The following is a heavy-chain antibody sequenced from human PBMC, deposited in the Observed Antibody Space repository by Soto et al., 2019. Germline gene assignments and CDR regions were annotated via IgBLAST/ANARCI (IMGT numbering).Heavy chain of an antibody. CDR3: ARVPLEREGYSSSWDIYGMDV. CDR2: TYYRSKWYN. D-gene: IGHD6-13*01. J-gene: IGHJ6*02. Sequence: SHTLSLTCAISGDSVSSNSAAWNWIRQSPSRGLEWLGRTYYRSKWYNDYAVSVKSRITINPDTSKNQISLQLNSVTPEDTAVYYCARVPLEREGYSSSWDIYGMDVWGQGTTVTVSS. V-gene: IGHV6-1*01. CDR1: GDSVSSNSAA.